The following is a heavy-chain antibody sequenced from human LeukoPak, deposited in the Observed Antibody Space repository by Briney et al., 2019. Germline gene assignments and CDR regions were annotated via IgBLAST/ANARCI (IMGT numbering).Heavy chain of an antibody. J-gene: IGHJ4*02. CDR2: IIPIFGTA. CDR3: AREAGPEFGELLYDY. CDR1: GYTFINYG. V-gene: IGHV1-69*06. D-gene: IGHD3-10*01. Sequence: GASVKVSCKASGYTFINYGITWVRQAPGQGLEWMGGIIPIFGTANYAQKFQGRVTITADKSTSTAYMELSSLRSEDTAVYYCAREAGPEFGELLYDYWGQGTLVTVSS.